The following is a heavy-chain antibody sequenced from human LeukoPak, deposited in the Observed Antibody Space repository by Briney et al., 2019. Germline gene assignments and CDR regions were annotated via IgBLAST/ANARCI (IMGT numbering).Heavy chain of an antibody. CDR3: ARRGSGWYSYYFDY. V-gene: IGHV4-59*08. CDR1: GGSISSYY. J-gene: IGHJ4*02. CDR2: IYYSGST. Sequence: SETLSLTCTVSGGSISSYYWSWIRQPPGEGLEWIGYIYYSGSTNYNPSLKSRVTISVDTSKNQFSLKLSSVTAADTAVYYCARRGSGWYSYYFDYWGQGTLVTVSS. D-gene: IGHD6-19*01.